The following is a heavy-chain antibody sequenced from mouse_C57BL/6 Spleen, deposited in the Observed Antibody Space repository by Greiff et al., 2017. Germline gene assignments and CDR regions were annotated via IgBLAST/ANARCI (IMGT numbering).Heavy chain of an antibody. Sequence: VQLQQSGAELVRPGASVTLSCKASGYTFTDCEMHWVKQTPVHGLEWIGAIDPETGGTAYNQKFKGKDILTADKSSSTAYMELRSLTSEDSAVYYCTRSSYAMDYWGQGTSVTVSS. J-gene: IGHJ4*01. CDR1: GYTFTDCE. CDR3: TRSSYAMDY. CDR2: IDPETGGT. V-gene: IGHV1-15*01.